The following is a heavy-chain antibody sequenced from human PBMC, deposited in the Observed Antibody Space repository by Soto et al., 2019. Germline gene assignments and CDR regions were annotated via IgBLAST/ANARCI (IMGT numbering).Heavy chain of an antibody. Sequence: GASVKVSCKASGYTFTAYYMHWVRQAPGQGLEWMGWINPNSGGTNYAQKFQGRVTMTRDTSISTAYMELSRLRSDDTAVYYCARVGVELRFLEWTRISWYFDLWGRGTLVTVSS. J-gene: IGHJ2*01. V-gene: IGHV1-2*02. D-gene: IGHD3-3*01. CDR2: INPNSGGT. CDR1: GYTFTAYY. CDR3: ARVGVELRFLEWTRISWYFDL.